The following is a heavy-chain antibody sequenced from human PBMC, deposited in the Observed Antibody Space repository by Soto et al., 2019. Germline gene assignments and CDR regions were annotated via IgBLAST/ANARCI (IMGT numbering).Heavy chain of an antibody. D-gene: IGHD3-3*01. CDR3: ATGAADNDFWSGYSSLPYYFDY. Sequence: ETLSRTCAVYGGSFNGYYWSWIGEAPGKGLEWIGEINHSGSTNYNPSLKSRATISVDMSKNQFSLKLSSVTAADTAVYYCATGAADNDFWSGYSSLPYYFDYWRQGTLVTVSS. CDR2: INHSGST. J-gene: IGHJ4*02. V-gene: IGHV4-34*01. CDR1: GGSFNGYY.